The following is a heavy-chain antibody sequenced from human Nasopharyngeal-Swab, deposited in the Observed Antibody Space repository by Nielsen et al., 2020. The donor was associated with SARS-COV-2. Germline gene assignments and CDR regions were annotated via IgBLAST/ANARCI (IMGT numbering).Heavy chain of an antibody. CDR2: IYYSGST. D-gene: IGHD1-20*01. CDR1: GFTFSDRY. V-gene: IGHV4-39*01. Sequence: GSLRLSCAASGFTFSDRYMDWIRQPPGKGLEWIGSIYYSGSTYYNPSLKSRVTISVDTSKNQFSLKLSSVTAADTAVYYCARHYNWNLLDYWGQGTLVTVSS. J-gene: IGHJ4*02. CDR3: ARHYNWNLLDY.